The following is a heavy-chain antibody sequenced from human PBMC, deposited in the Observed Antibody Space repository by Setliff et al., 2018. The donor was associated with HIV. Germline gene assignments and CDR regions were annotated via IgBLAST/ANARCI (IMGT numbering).Heavy chain of an antibody. V-gene: IGHV4-39*07. CDR1: GGSISSGSYY. J-gene: IGHJ4*02. D-gene: IGHD3-3*01. CDR2: IYHSGST. Sequence: SETLSLTCTVSGGSISSGSYYWSWIRQPAGKGLEWIGTIYHSGSTYYNPSLKSRVTISVDTSKNQFSLNLSSVTAADTAVYYCAISNFWSGYSTSPPDYLDYWGQGMLVTVSS. CDR3: AISNFWSGYSTSPPDYLDY.